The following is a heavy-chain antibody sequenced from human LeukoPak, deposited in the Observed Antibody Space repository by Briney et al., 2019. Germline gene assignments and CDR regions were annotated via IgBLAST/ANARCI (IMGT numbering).Heavy chain of an antibody. D-gene: IGHD3-3*01. Sequence: SETLSLTCAVYGGSFSGYYWSWIRQPPGKGLEWIGEINHSGSTNYNPSLKSRVTISVDTSKNQFSLKLSSVTAADTAVYYCARDSTITIFGVGPKDYYYYMDVWGKGTTVTVSS. CDR3: ARDSTITIFGVGPKDYYYYMDV. V-gene: IGHV4-34*01. CDR2: INHSGST. CDR1: GGSFSGYY. J-gene: IGHJ6*03.